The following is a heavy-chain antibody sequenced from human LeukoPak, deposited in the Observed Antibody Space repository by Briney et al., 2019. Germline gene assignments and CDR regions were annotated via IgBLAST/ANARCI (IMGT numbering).Heavy chain of an antibody. CDR3: ARFLHDFWSGYSYYFDY. Sequence: ASVKVSCKSTGYSFTSYGVIWVRQAPGQGLEWMGWISPYNGNTDYAQNLQGRVTMTTDTSTSTVYMDLRSLRSDDTAVYYCARFLHDFWSGYSYYFDYWVQGTLVTVSS. CDR1: GYSFTSYG. V-gene: IGHV1-18*01. CDR2: ISPYNGNT. D-gene: IGHD3-3*01. J-gene: IGHJ4*02.